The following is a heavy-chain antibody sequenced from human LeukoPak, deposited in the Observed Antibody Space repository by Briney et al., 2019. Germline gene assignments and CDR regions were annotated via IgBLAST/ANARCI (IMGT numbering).Heavy chain of an antibody. CDR2: IYYSGST. J-gene: IGHJ4*02. CDR3: ARHPLVRWYFDY. CDR1: GGSISSYY. D-gene: IGHD3-16*01. V-gene: IGHV4-59*08. Sequence: MPSETLSLTCTVSGGSISSYYWSWIRQPPGKGLEWIGYIYYSGSTNYNPSLKSRVTISVDTSKYQFSLKLSSVTAADTAVYYCARHPLVRWYFDYWGQGTLVTVSS.